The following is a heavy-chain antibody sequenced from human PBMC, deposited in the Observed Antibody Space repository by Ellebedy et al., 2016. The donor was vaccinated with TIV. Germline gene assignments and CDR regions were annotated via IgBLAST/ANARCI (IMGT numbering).Heavy chain of an antibody. CDR1: GFTFSDYY. D-gene: IGHD4-11*01. V-gene: IGHV3-11*01. Sequence: GESLKISXAASGFTFSDYYMSWIRQAPGKGLEWVSYISSSGSTIYYADSVKGRFTISRDNAKNSLYLQMNSLRAEDTAVYYCARDYTSFDIWGQGTMVTVSS. CDR3: ARDYTSFDI. J-gene: IGHJ3*02. CDR2: ISSSGSTI.